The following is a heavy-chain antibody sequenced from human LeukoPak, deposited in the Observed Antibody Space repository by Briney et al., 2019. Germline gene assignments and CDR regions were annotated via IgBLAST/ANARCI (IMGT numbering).Heavy chain of an antibody. CDR1: GFTFSSYW. CDR3: ASRDYGDYRNFDY. Sequence: PGGSLRLSCAASGFTFSSYWMTWVRQAPGKGLEWVAVISYDGSNKYYVDSVKGRFTISRDNSKNTLYLQMNSLRAEDTAVYYCASRDYGDYRNFDYWGQGTLVTVSS. CDR2: ISYDGSNK. J-gene: IGHJ4*02. D-gene: IGHD4-17*01. V-gene: IGHV3-30*03.